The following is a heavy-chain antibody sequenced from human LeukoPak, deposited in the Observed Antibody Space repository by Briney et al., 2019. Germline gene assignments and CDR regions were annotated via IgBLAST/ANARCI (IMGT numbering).Heavy chain of an antibody. V-gene: IGHV3-23*01. CDR1: GFTFSSYA. Sequence: GGSLRLSCAASGFTFSSYAMSWVRQAPGKGLEWVSGISGSGGSTHYADSVKGRFTISRANSKNTLYLQMNSLRAEDTAVYYCAKDRRGCTSTSCYYRFDYWGQGTLVTVSS. CDR3: AKDRRGCTSTSCYYRFDY. D-gene: IGHD2-2*01. CDR2: ISGSGGST. J-gene: IGHJ4*02.